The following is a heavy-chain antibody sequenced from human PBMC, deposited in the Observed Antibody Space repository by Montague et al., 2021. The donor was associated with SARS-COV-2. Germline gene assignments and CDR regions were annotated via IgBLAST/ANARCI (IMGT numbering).Heavy chain of an antibody. D-gene: IGHD3-16*01. Sequence: SLRLSCAASGFKFYDSAMYWVRQAPGKGLEWVSGINWSGGGVDYADSVKGRFTISGDNTKNSLFLQMNSLRTEDTALYYCAKDHYASGKMGFFDLWGRGTLVTVSS. CDR1: GFKFYDSA. CDR2: INWSGGGV. V-gene: IGHV3-9*01. J-gene: IGHJ2*01. CDR3: AKDHYASGKMGFFDL.